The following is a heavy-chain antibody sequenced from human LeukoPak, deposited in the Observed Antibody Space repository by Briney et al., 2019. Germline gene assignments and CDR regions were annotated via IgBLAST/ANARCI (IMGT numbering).Heavy chain of an antibody. D-gene: IGHD6-6*01. CDR3: ARDSSSEALHYFDY. V-gene: IGHV1-18*01. Sequence: GPSVKVSCKASGYTFTSYGISWVRQAPGQGLEWMGWISAYNGNTNYAQKLQGRVTMTTDTSTSTAYMELRSLRSDDTAVYYCARDSSSEALHYFDYWGQGTLVAVSS. CDR2: ISAYNGNT. CDR1: GYTFTSYG. J-gene: IGHJ4*02.